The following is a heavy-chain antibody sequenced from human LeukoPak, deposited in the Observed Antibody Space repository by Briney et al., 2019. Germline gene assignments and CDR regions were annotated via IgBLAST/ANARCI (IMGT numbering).Heavy chain of an antibody. CDR2: IYHSGST. CDR3: ASEGPCGGDCYHDY. J-gene: IGHJ4*02. V-gene: IGHV4-38-2*01. CDR1: GYSISSGYY. D-gene: IGHD2-21*01. Sequence: PSEILSLTCAVSGYSISSGYYWGWIRQPPGKGLEWIGSIYHSGSTYYNPSLKSRVTISVDTSKNQFSLKLSSVTAADTAVYYCASEGPCGGDCYHDYWGQGTLVTVSS.